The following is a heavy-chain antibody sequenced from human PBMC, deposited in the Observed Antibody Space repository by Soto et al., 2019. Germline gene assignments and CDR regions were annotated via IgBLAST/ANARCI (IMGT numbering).Heavy chain of an antibody. V-gene: IGHV3-23*01. J-gene: IGHJ4*02. Sequence: VGSLRLSYAAAGCTFINYTMSWVRQAPGKGLEWVSAISGSGGSTYYADSVKGRFTISRDNSKNTLYLQMNSLRAEDTAVYYCAKPDGSSWTQRRYFAYWGQGTLVPVSS. D-gene: IGHD6-13*01. CDR1: GCTFINYT. CDR3: AKPDGSSWTQRRYFAY. CDR2: ISGSGGST.